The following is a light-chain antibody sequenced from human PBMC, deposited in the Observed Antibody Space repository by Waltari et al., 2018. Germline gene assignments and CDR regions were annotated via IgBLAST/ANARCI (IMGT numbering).Light chain of an antibody. CDR1: SGSVSTSNS. CDR2: STN. V-gene: IGLV8-61*01. CDR3: VLYMGDGTCV. J-gene: IGLJ3*02. Sequence: QTVVTQEPSLSVSPGGTVTLTCGLTSGSVSTSNSHRWYQQTPGQAPRQLLYSTNSRSSGVSDRFFGSILGKKAALPSTGAQADDEGDYYCVLYMGDGTCVFGGGTKLTVL.